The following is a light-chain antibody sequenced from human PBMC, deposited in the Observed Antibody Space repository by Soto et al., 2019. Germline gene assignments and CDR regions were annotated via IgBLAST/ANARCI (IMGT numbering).Light chain of an antibody. CDR3: HQYYAPPPT. Sequence: DIVMTQSPDSLAVSLGERATINYKSSQSVLYSSNNKNYLAWYQQKPGQPPKLLIYWASTRESGVPDRFSGSGSGTDFTLTISSLQAEDVAVYYCHQYYAPPPTFGQGTKVEIK. CDR1: QSVLYSSNNKNY. V-gene: IGKV4-1*01. J-gene: IGKJ1*01. CDR2: WAS.